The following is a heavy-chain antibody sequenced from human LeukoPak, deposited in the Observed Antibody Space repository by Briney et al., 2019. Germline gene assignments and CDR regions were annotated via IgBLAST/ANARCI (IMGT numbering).Heavy chain of an antibody. CDR3: ANGVGGRGDY. J-gene: IGHJ4*02. D-gene: IGHD1-26*01. Sequence: SETLSLTCTVSGGSISSYYWSWIRQPPGKGLEWVGYIYQSVSTHYNPSLKSRVTISEDRSQNEVSLKLSSVTAADTAVYYCANGVGGRGDYWGQGTLVTVSS. V-gene: IGHV4-59*12. CDR1: GGSISSYY. CDR2: IYQSVST.